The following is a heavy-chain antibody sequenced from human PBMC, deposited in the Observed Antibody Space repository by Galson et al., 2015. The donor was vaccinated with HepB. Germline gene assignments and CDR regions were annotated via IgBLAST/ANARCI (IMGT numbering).Heavy chain of an antibody. CDR2: ISAYNGNT. J-gene: IGHJ4*02. CDR3: AREGSSWHLEWLRLGELSLYRPFFDY. Sequence: SVKVSCKASGYTFTSYGISWVRQAPGQGLEWMGWISAYNGNTNYAQKLQGRVTMTTDTSTSTAYMELRSLRSDDTAVYYCAREGSSWHLEWLRLGELSLYRPFFDYWGQGTLVTVSS. D-gene: IGHD3-16*02. V-gene: IGHV1-18*01. CDR1: GYTFTSYG.